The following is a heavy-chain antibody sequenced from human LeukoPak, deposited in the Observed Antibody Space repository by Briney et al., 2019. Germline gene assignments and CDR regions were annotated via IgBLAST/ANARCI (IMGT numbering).Heavy chain of an antibody. J-gene: IGHJ4*02. CDR3: VGGRVWLAFDS. V-gene: IGHV4-59*01. D-gene: IGHD5-18*01. CDR1: GGSISSDY. Sequence: NSSETLSLTCTVSGGSISSDYWSWIRQPPGKGLEWIGNTYHSGTTNYIPPLRSRVSISVDTSKNQFSLELSSVTAADTAVYYCVGGRVWLAFDSWGQGTLVTVSS. CDR2: TYHSGTT.